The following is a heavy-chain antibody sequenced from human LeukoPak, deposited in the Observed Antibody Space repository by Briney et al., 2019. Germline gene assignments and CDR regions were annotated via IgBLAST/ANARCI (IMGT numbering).Heavy chain of an antibody. Sequence: PGGSLRLSCAASGFTFSSYWMHWVRQAPGKGLVWVSSINTDGSSTSYADSVKGRFTISRDNAKNTLYLQMNSLRAEDTAVYYCARSTMMAPNYWGQGTLVTVSS. J-gene: IGHJ4*02. CDR3: ARSTMMAPNY. V-gene: IGHV3-74*01. CDR2: INTDGSST. D-gene: IGHD3-22*01. CDR1: GFTFSSYW.